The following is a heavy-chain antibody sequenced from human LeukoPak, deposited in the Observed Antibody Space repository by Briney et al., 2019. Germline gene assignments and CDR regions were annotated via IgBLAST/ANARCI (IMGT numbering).Heavy chain of an antibody. J-gene: IGHJ5*02. V-gene: IGHV3-23*01. CDR2: ITGSGGTT. Sequence: GGTLRLSCAASGFTFSNYAMSWVRQAPGKGLEWVAAITGSGGTTHYAASMKGRFSITRDNTHSPMYLQMSSLRAEDTAVYYGAKDGGQWLEGDWFDPWGQGTLVTVSA. D-gene: IGHD6-19*01. CDR3: AKDGGQWLEGDWFDP. CDR1: GFTFSNYA.